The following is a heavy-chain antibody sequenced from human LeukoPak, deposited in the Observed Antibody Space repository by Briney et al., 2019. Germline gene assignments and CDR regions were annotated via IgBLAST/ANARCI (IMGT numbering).Heavy chain of an antibody. CDR2: IYTSGST. V-gene: IGHV4-4*09. D-gene: IGHD2-15*01. J-gene: IGHJ5*02. Sequence: SETLSLTCTVSGGSISSYYWSWIRQPPGKGLEWIGYIYTSGSTNYNPSLKSRVTISVDTSKNQFSLKLSSVTAADTAVYYCARHGCSGGSCYLKNWFDPWGQGTLVTVSS. CDR3: ARHGCSGGSCYLKNWFDP. CDR1: GGSISSYY.